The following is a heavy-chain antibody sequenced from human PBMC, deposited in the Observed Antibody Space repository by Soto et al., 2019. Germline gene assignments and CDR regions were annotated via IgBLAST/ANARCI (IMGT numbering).Heavy chain of an antibody. V-gene: IGHV3-30-3*01. J-gene: IGHJ4*02. CDR1: GFTFSSYA. Sequence: GGSLRLSCAASGFTFSSYAMHWVRQAPGKGLEWVAVISYDGSNKYYADSVKGRFNISRDNSKNTLYLQMNSLRAEDTAVYYCARSVWFGELLWDYFDYWGQGTLVTVSS. CDR3: ARSVWFGELLWDYFDY. CDR2: ISYDGSNK. D-gene: IGHD3-10*01.